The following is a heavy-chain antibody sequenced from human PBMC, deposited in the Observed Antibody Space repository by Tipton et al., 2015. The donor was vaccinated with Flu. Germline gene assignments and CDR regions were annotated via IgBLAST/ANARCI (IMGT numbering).Heavy chain of an antibody. Sequence: LRLSCTVSGGSISSYYWSWIRQPPGKGLEWIGYIYYSGSTNYNPSLKSRVTISVDTSKNQFSLKLSAVTAADTAVYFCAGVGGGTMRDCGQGTLVTVSS. CDR1: GGSISSYY. CDR3: AGVGGGTMRD. J-gene: IGHJ4*02. D-gene: IGHD3-22*01. CDR2: IYYSGST. V-gene: IGHV4-59*01.